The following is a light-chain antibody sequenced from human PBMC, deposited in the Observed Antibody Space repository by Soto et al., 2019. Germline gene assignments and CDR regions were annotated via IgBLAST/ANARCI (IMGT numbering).Light chain of an antibody. Sequence: EIVMTQSPDSLAVTLGERATIKCKSSQSVLYSSNDRSYLAWFQQKPGQPPKALIYWASSRESGVPDRFSGSGSGTDVTLSSSSLQSEDVAVYFCQQYFTTPWTFGLGTKVEI. CDR3: QQYFTTPWT. J-gene: IGKJ1*01. CDR2: WAS. V-gene: IGKV4-1*01. CDR1: QSVLYSSNDRSY.